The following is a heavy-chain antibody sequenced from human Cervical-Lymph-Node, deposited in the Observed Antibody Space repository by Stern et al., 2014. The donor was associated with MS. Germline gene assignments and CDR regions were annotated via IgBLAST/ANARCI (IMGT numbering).Heavy chain of an antibody. V-gene: IGHV3-23*04. CDR3: GVAGNY. CDR2: ISVKGLNT. J-gene: IGHJ4*02. Sequence: EVQLVESGGDLVQPGGSLRLSCAGSGFSFTSYAMNWVRQAPGKGLEWVSGISVKGLNTYYAVSVKGRFTISRDTSTHTLYLEMSSLRADDTAVYYCGVAGNYWGQGTLVTVSS. D-gene: IGHD1-1*01. CDR1: GFSFTSYA.